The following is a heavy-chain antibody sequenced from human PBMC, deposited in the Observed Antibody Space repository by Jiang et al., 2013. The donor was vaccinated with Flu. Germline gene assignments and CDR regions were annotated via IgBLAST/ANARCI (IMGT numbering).Heavy chain of an antibody. Sequence: VQLLESGGGLVQPGGSLRLSCAASGFTFSSYAMSWVRQAPGKGLEWVSAISGSGGSTYCADSVKGRFTISRDNSKNTLYLQMNSLRAEDTAVYYCAKGALAYYDFWSGYYEPYYYYGMDVWGQGTTVTVSS. V-gene: IGHV3-23*01. J-gene: IGHJ6*02. D-gene: IGHD3-3*01. CDR1: GFTFSSYA. CDR3: AKGALAYYDFWSGYYEPYYYYGMDV. CDR2: ISGSGGST.